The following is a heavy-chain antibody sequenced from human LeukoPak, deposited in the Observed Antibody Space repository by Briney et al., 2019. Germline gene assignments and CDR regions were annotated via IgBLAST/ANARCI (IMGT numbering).Heavy chain of an antibody. CDR2: LCQSGSS. D-gene: IGHD3-9*01. CDR3: GRIDWVFDY. Sequence: SETLSLTCTVSGGSIRSTSYCWGWVRQPPGKGLQYIGTLCQSGSSYSNPSLQSRVTISTDTSRNQFSLSLTSVTAADTAIYYCGRIDWVFDYWGQGALVTVSS. CDR1: GGSIRSTSYC. V-gene: IGHV4-39*07. J-gene: IGHJ4*02.